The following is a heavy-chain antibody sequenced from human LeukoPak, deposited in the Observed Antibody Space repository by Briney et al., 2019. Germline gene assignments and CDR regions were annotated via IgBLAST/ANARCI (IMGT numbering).Heavy chain of an antibody. CDR3: ARDENEGTIFGVVITLGYMDV. J-gene: IGHJ6*03. D-gene: IGHD3-3*01. CDR2: IKQDGSEK. V-gene: IGHV3-7*01. Sequence: GGSLRLFCAASGFTFSSYWMSWVRQAPGKGLEWVANIKQDGSEKYYVDSVKGRFTISRDNAKNSLYLQMNSLRAEDTAVYYCARDENEGTIFGVVITLGYMDVWGKGTTVTVSS. CDR1: GFTFSSYW.